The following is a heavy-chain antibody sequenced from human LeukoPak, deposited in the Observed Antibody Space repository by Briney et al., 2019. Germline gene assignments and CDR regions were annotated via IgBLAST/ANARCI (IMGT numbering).Heavy chain of an antibody. CDR1: GYTFTGYY. J-gene: IGHJ5*02. CDR2: INPNSGGT. V-gene: IGHV1-2*02. Sequence: GASVKVSCKASGYTFTGYYMHWVRQAPGQGLEWMGWINPNSGGTNYAQKFQGRVTMTRDTSISTAYMELSRLRSDDTAVYYCVRTRSKITNNWFDPWGQGTLVTVSS. D-gene: IGHD3-16*01. CDR3: VRTRSKITNNWFDP.